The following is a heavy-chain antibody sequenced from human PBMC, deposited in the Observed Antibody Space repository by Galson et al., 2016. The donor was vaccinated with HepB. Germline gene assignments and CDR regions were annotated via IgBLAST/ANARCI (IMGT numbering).Heavy chain of an antibody. CDR2: ISANRRHT. J-gene: IGHJ4*02. V-gene: IGHV1-18*04. CDR3: ARDVQFRFDY. D-gene: IGHD4-11*01. Sequence: SVTVSCKDSGYRHPTYGLSWVRQAPGQGLEWLGWISANRRHTIYAQKFQDRVTMTRDTSASTVYMDLRSLRSDDTAVYYCARDVQFRFDYWGQGTLVTVSS. CDR1: GYRHPTYG.